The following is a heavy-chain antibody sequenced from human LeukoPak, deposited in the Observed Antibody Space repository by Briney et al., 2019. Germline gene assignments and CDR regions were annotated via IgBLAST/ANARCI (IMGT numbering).Heavy chain of an antibody. CDR2: INHSGST. D-gene: IGHD3-9*01. CDR1: GGSFSGYY. CDR3: ARSGSNYDILTGLAFDI. J-gene: IGHJ3*02. V-gene: IGHV4-34*01. Sequence: PSETLSLTCAVYGGSFSGYYWSWIRQPPGKGREGMGEINHSGSTNYNPSLKSRVTISVDTSKNQFSLKLSSVTAADTAVYYCARSGSNYDILTGLAFDIWGQGTMVTVSS.